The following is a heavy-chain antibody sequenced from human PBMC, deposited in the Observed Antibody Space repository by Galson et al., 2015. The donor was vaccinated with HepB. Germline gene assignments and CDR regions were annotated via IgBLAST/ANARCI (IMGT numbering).Heavy chain of an antibody. J-gene: IGHJ4*02. Sequence: QSGAEVKKPGGSLRISCKGSGYSFTSYWISWVRQMPGKGLEWMGRIDPTDSYTNYSPSFQGHVTISADKSISTAYLQWSSLKASDTAMYYCAREVYGGNPNDYWGQGTLVTVSS. CDR1: GYSFTSYW. D-gene: IGHD4-23*01. V-gene: IGHV5-10-1*01. CDR3: AREVYGGNPNDY. CDR2: IDPTDSYT.